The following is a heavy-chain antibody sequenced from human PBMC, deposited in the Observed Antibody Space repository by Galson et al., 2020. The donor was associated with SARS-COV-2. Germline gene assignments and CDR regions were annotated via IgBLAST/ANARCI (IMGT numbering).Heavy chain of an antibody. D-gene: IGHD3-3*02. CDR1: EFAFSSFA. Sequence: GGSLRLSCAASEFAFSSFAMHWVRQTPGKGLEWVALISYDGSDKFYTDSVKGRFTISRDNSKNTLFLQMNNLRPDDTAVYYCARDFKEHFWGSSSYVMHVWGQGTTVTVSS. CDR2: ISYDGSDK. CDR3: ARDFKEHFWGSSSYVMHV. J-gene: IGHJ6*02. V-gene: IGHV3-30*04.